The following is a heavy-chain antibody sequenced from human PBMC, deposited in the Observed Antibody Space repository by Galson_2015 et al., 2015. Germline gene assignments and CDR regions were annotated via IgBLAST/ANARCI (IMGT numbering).Heavy chain of an antibody. Sequence: VKVSCKASGYTFTSYYMHWVRQAPGQGLEWMGIINPSGGSTSYAQKFQGRVTMTRDTSTSTVYMELSSLRSEDTAVYYCARDLSYYDSSGFDAFDIWGQGTMVTVSS. V-gene: IGHV1-46*01. CDR2: INPSGGST. D-gene: IGHD3-22*01. CDR1: GYTFTSYY. CDR3: ARDLSYYDSSGFDAFDI. J-gene: IGHJ3*02.